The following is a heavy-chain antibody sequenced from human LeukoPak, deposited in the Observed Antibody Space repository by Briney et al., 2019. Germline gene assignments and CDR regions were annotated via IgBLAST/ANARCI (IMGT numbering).Heavy chain of an antibody. CDR2: ISWNSGSI. J-gene: IGHJ4*02. V-gene: IGHV3-9*01. Sequence: PGGSLRLSCAASGFTFDDYAMHWVRQAPGKCLEWVSGISWNSGSIGYADSVKGRFTISRDNAKNSLYLQMNSLRAEDTALYYCAKEGAVAGPYYFDYWGQGTLVTVSS. CDR3: AKEGAVAGPYYFDY. CDR1: GFTFDDYA. D-gene: IGHD6-19*01.